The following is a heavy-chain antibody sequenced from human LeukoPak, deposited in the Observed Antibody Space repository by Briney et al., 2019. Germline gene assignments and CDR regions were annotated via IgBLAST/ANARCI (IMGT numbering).Heavy chain of an antibody. J-gene: IGHJ4*02. CDR3: ARDGLFDSSGYYMDS. D-gene: IGHD3-22*01. Sequence: PSETLSLTCTVSGGAISSYYWSWIRQPPGKGLEWIGYIYYSGGTKYNPSLMSRVTISVDRAQSQFSLSLTSVTAADTAVYCCARDGLFDSSGYYMDSWGQGTLAIVSS. CDR1: GGAISSYY. V-gene: IGHV4-59*01. CDR2: IYYSGGT.